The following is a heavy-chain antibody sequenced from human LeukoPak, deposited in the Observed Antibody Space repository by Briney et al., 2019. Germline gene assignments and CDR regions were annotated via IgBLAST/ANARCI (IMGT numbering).Heavy chain of an antibody. Sequence: SGPTLVKPTQTLTLTCTFSGFSLSTNGVGVGWIRQPPGEALGWLTLIYWDDDKRYNPSLKSRLTVTKDVSKNQVVLTLTNMDPVDTATYYCAHRLTGYNSNWYHGYFDYWGQGTLVTVSS. D-gene: IGHD6-13*01. CDR2: IYWDDDK. J-gene: IGHJ4*02. CDR1: GFSLSTNGVG. V-gene: IGHV2-5*02. CDR3: AHRLTGYNSNWYHGYFDY.